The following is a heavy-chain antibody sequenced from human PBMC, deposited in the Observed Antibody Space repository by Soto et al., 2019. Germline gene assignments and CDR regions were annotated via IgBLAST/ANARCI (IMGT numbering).Heavy chain of an antibody. Sequence: EVQVVESGGGLERPGGSLRLSCAASGFAFINAWLSWVRQAPGKGLEWIGRSKGKVDGGTADIAAPVRGRFTISRDDSRNMIILQMDSLQSEDTAIYYCTADDGVGPCPIFDYWGEGSLVTVS. V-gene: IGHV3-15*01. J-gene: IGHJ4*02. CDR2: SKGKVDGGTA. CDR1: GFAFINAW. CDR3: TADDGVGPCPIFDY. D-gene: IGHD1-26*01.